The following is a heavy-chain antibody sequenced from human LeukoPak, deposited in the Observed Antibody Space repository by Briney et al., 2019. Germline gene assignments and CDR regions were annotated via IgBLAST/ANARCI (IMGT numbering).Heavy chain of an antibody. CDR2: IYYSGST. D-gene: IGHD5-18*01. CDR1: GGSISSYY. V-gene: IGHV4-59*01. J-gene: IGHJ3*02. CDR3: ASGGYSYNDAFDI. Sequence: SETLSLTCTVSGGSISSYYWSWIRQPPGKGLEWIGYIYYSGSTNYNPSLKSRVTISVDTSKNQFSLKLSSVTAADTAVYYCASGGYSYNDAFDIWGQGTMVTVSS.